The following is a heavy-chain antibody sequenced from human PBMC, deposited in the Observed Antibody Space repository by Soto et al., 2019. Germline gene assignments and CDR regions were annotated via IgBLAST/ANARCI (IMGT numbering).Heavy chain of an antibody. V-gene: IGHV3-21*01. CDR2: ISSSSSYI. Sequence: PGGSLRLSCAASGFTFSSYSMNWVRQAPGKGLEWVSSISSSSSYIYYADSVKGRFTISRDNAKNSLYLQMNSLRAEDTAVYYCARENQENSKYGGFDPWGQGTLVTVSS. CDR1: GFTFSSYS. D-gene: IGHD4-4*01. J-gene: IGHJ5*02. CDR3: ARENQENSKYGGFDP.